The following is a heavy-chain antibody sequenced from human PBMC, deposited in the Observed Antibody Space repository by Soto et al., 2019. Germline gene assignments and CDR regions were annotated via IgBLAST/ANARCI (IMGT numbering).Heavy chain of an antibody. Sequence: SETLSLTCAVSGGNISSSNWWSGVRQPPGKGLEWIGYIYYSGSTYYNPSLKSRVTISVDTSKNQFSLKLSSVTAADTAVYYCARGSYYDDSSGYSLLRGALYYWGHETLVTDSS. CDR1: GGNISSSNW. D-gene: IGHD3-22*01. V-gene: IGHV4-4*02. J-gene: IGHJ4*01. CDR2: IYYSGST. CDR3: ARGSYYDDSSGYSLLRGALYY.